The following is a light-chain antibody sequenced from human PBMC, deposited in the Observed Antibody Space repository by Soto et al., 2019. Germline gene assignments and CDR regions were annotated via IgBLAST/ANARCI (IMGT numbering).Light chain of an antibody. J-gene: IGLJ3*02. CDR1: SSNIGAGYD. CDR2: GNN. Sequence: QSVLTQPPSVSGAPGQRVTISCTGSSSNIGAGYDVHWYHQLPGTAPKLLIYGNNNRPSGVPDRFSGSKSGTSASLAITGLQAEDEADFYCQSYDSSLSAGVFGGGTQLTVL. CDR3: QSYDSSLSAGV. V-gene: IGLV1-40*01.